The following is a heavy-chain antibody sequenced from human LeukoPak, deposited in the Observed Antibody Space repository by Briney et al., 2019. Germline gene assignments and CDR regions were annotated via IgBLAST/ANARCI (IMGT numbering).Heavy chain of an antibody. D-gene: IGHD1/OR15-1a*01. J-gene: IGHJ4*02. Sequence: PGGSLRLSCAASGFTFSDYGIHWVRQAPGKGLEGVAFIRFDGGSKYYTDSVKGRFTISRDNSKNTLYLQMNSLRAEDTAVYYCAKEGTASKPSDLDYWGQGTLVTVSS. V-gene: IGHV3-30*02. CDR3: AKEGTASKPSDLDY. CDR1: GFTFSDYG. CDR2: IRFDGGSK.